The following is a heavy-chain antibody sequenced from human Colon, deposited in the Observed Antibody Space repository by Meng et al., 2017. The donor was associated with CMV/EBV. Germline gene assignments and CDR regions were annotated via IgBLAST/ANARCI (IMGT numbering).Heavy chain of an antibody. CDR2: IHANGVTL. CDR1: GFIFSNYW. V-gene: IGHV3-74*03. D-gene: IGHD3-10*01. J-gene: IGHJ4*02. CDR3: TRDSGSFDY. Sequence: GESPMISCAASGFIFSNYWMHWVRQAPGKGLVWVSGIHANGVTLTFPDSVRGRYTITRDNAKNTLYLQMNSLGDEDTAVYYCTRDSGSFDYWGQGTLVTVSS.